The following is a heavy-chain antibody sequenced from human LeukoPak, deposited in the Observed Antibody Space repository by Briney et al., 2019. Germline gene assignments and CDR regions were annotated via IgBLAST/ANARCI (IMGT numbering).Heavy chain of an antibody. CDR1: GGTFSSYA. CDR2: IIPIFGTA. D-gene: IGHD5-18*01. V-gene: IGHV1-69*13. Sequence: VASVKVSCKASGGTFSSYAISWVRQAPEQGLEWMGGIIPIFGTANYAQKFQGRVTTTADESTSTAYMELSSLRSDDTAVYYCASRGYKYGYFPGYWGQGTLVTVSS. CDR3: ASRGYKYGYFPGY. J-gene: IGHJ4*02.